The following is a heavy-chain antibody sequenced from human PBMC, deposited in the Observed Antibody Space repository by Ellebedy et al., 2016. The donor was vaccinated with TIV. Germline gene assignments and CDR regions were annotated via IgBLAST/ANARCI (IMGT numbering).Heavy chain of an antibody. V-gene: IGHV3-33*03. CDR3: ARATVTTNGAIDY. J-gene: IGHJ4*02. Sequence: GESLKISCAASGFMFTTYGMHWVRQAPGKGLEWVAVIWYDGSNKYYEDSVKGRFTISRDDSKNTIYLVMNSLRAEDTAVYFCARATVTTNGAIDYWGRGTLVTVSS. D-gene: IGHD4-17*01. CDR2: IWYDGSNK. CDR1: GFMFTTYG.